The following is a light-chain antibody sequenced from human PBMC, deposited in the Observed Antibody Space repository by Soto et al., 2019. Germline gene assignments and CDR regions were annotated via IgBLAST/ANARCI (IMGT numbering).Light chain of an antibody. CDR3: QQYENWPPYT. Sequence: EIVLTQSPATLSVSPGERATLSCRASQSVSSNLAWYQQKPGQAPRLLIYGASFRATGIPARFSGSGSGTEFTLTITSLQSEDFAVYYCQQYENWPPYTFGQGTKLEIK. V-gene: IGKV3-15*01. J-gene: IGKJ2*01. CDR1: QSVSSN. CDR2: GAS.